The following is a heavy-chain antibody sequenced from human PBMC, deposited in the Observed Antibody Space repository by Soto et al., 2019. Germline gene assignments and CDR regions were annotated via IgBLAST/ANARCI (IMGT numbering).Heavy chain of an antibody. CDR1: GFTFSDYS. CDR3: AREEGYCNGGPCYRGAFDF. CDR2: IGNSNNPT. V-gene: IGHV3-21*02. Sequence: EVQLVESGGGLVKPGGSPRLSCAASGFTFSDYSMLWVRQAPGKGLEWLAFIGNSNNPTFYADSVRGRFTISRDNPKNSVYLQTSRLREDHSAVYFCAREEGYCNGGPCYRGAFDFRCQGPIVTVSS. D-gene: IGHD2-15*01. J-gene: IGHJ3*01.